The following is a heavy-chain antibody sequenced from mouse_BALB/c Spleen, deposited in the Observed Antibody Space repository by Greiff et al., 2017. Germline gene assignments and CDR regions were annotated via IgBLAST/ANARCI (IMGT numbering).Heavy chain of an antibody. CDR2: INPSNGGT. V-gene: IGHV1S81*02. Sequence: SGAELVKPGASVKLSCKASGYTFTSYYMYWVKQRPGQGLEWIGEINPSNGGTNFNAKFTSKATLTVDKSSSTAYLQLSSLTSEDSAVYYWTRYYDFDYFDYWGQGTTLTVSS. CDR3: TRYYDFDYFDY. D-gene: IGHD2-4*01. J-gene: IGHJ2*01. CDR1: GYTFTSYY.